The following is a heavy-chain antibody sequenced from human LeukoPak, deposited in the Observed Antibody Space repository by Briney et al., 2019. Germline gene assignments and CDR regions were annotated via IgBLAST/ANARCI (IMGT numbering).Heavy chain of an antibody. CDR3: ARTYYDILTGYSAPISCYYYYGMDV. CDR2: ISYDGSNK. Sequence: GRSLRLSCAASGFTFSSYAMHWVRQAPGKGLEWVAVISYDGSNKYYADSVKGRFTISRDNSKNTLYLQMNSLRAEDTAVYYCARTYYDILTGYSAPISCYYYYGMDVWGQGTTVTVSS. D-gene: IGHD3-9*01. V-gene: IGHV3-30-3*01. CDR1: GFTFSSYA. J-gene: IGHJ6*02.